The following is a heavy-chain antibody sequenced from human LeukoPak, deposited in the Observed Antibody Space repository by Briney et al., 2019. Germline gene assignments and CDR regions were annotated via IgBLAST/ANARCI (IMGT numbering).Heavy chain of an antibody. CDR1: GYTFTSYA. D-gene: IGHD3-9*01. CDR2: INTNTGNP. Sequence: GASVKVSCKASGYTFTSYAMNWVRQAPGQGLEWMGWINTNTGNPTYAQGFTGRFVFSLDTSVSTAYLQISSLKAEDTAVYYCARNTHYDILTGATTGHWFDPWGQGTLVTVSS. V-gene: IGHV7-4-1*02. J-gene: IGHJ5*02. CDR3: ARNTHYDILTGATTGHWFDP.